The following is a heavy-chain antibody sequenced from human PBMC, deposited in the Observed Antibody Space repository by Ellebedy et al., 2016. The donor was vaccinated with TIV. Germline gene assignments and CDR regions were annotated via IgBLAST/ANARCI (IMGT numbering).Heavy chain of an antibody. CDR3: ARSGIAVAGPFDY. V-gene: IGHV1-2*04. Sequence: ASVKVSXKASGYTFTGYYMHWVRQAPGQGLEWMGWINPNSGGTNYAQKFQGWVTMTRDTSISTAYMELSRLRSDDTAVYYCARSGIAVAGPFDYWGQGTLVTVSS. J-gene: IGHJ4*02. CDR1: GYTFTGYY. CDR2: INPNSGGT. D-gene: IGHD6-19*01.